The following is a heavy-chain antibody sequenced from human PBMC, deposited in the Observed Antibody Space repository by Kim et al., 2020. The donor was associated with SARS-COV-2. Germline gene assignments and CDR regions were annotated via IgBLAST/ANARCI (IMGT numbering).Heavy chain of an antibody. CDR2: ISSSGSTI. CDR3: ARDRGGYGNALAI. V-gene: IGHV3-48*03. Sequence: GGSLRLSCAASGFTFSSYEMNWVRQAPGKGLEWVSYISSSGSTIYYADSVKGRFTISRDNAKNSLYLQMNRLRAEDTAVYYCARDRGGYGNALAIWGQGKMVTVSS. J-gene: IGHJ3*02. D-gene: IGHD2-15*01. CDR1: GFTFSSYE.